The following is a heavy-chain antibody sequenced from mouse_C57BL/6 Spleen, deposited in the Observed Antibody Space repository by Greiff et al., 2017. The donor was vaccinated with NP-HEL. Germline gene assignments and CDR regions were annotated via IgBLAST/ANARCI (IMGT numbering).Heavy chain of an antibody. CDR1: GFTFSSYA. Sequence: EVQVVESGGGLVKPGGSLKLSCAASGFTFSSYAMSWVRQTPEKRLEWVATISDGGSYTYYPDNVKGRFTISRDNAKNNLYLQMSHLKSEDTAMXYCASPTVGSPWFAYWGQGTLVTVSA. V-gene: IGHV5-4*01. CDR2: ISDGGSYT. CDR3: ASPTVGSPWFAY. D-gene: IGHD1-1*01. J-gene: IGHJ3*01.